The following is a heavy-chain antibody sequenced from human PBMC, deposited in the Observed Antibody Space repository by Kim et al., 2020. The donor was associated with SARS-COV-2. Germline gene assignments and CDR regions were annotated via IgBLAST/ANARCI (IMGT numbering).Heavy chain of an antibody. Sequence: PKYSQKFPGRVTITRDTSANTAYMELSSLRSEDTAIYYCARSPAISAFNDYWGQGTLVTVSS. D-gene: IGHD3-3*02. V-gene: IGHV1-3*01. CDR3: ARSPAISAFNDY. J-gene: IGHJ4*02. CDR2: P.